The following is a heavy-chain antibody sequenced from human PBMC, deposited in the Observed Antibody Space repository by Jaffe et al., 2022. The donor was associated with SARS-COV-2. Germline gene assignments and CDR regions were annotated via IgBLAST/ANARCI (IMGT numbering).Heavy chain of an antibody. CDR3: AREGSGCSGGSCYSGWFDP. CDR1: GFTFSSYS. J-gene: IGHJ5*02. Sequence: EVQLVESGGGLVKPGGSLRLSCAASGFTFSSYSMNWVRQAPGKGLEWVSSISSSSSYIYYADSVKGRFTISRDNAKNSLYLQMNSLRAEDTAVYYCAREGSGCSGGSCYSGWFDPWGQGTLVTVSS. CDR2: ISSSSSYI. V-gene: IGHV3-21*01. D-gene: IGHD2-15*01.